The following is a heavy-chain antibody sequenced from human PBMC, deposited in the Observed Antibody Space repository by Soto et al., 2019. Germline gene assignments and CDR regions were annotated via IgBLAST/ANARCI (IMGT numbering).Heavy chain of an antibody. D-gene: IGHD6-6*01. J-gene: IGHJ6*02. CDR3: AKDEGLRADRPDAGMDV. Sequence: PGVSLRLSCAASGFTFSSYAMSWVRQAPGKGLEWVSAISGSGGSTYYADSVRGRFTISRDNSKNTLYLQMNSLRAEDTAVYYCAKDEGLRADRPDAGMDVWGQGTTVTVSS. V-gene: IGHV3-23*01. CDR2: ISGSGGST. CDR1: GFTFSSYA.